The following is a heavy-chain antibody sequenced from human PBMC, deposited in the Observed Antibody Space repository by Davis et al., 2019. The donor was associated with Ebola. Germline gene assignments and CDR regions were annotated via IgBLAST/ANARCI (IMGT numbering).Heavy chain of an antibody. Sequence: AASVTVSCKASGYTFTSYYMHWVRQAPGQGLEWMGIINPSGGSTSYAQKFQGRVTMTRDTSTSTVYMELSSLRSEDTAVYYCARDGYDTYYYYGMDVWGQGTTVTVSS. CDR2: INPSGGST. D-gene: IGHD5-12*01. CDR1: GYTFTSYY. V-gene: IGHV1-46*01. J-gene: IGHJ6*02. CDR3: ARDGYDTYYYYGMDV.